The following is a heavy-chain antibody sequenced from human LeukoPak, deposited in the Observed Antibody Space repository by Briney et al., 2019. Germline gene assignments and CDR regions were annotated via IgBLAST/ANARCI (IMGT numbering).Heavy chain of an antibody. J-gene: IGHJ4*02. D-gene: IGHD2-15*01. CDR3: AKTSVGEGRIIASGYFDN. CDR1: GFTFSNHA. Sequence: GGSLRLSCAASGFTFSNHAMNWVRQAPWKGLEWVSIISGSGTVTYYADSVKGRFTISRDNSKNTLYLQMNSLRAEDTAVYYCAKTSVGEGRIIASGYFDNWGQGTLVTVSS. CDR2: ISGSGTVT. V-gene: IGHV3-23*01.